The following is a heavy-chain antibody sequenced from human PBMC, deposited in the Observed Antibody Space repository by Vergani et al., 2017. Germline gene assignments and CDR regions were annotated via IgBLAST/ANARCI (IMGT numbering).Heavy chain of an antibody. CDR2: ISGSGVST. CDR3: AKELIGGIAEGIELNY. J-gene: IGHJ4*02. Sequence: EVQLLESGGGLVQPGGSLRLSCAASGFTLSSYAMSWVRQAPGKGLEWVSAISGSGVSTYYADSVQGRFTISRDNSKNTMYLKMNSLRAEDTAVYYCAKELIGGIAEGIELNYGGQGTLVTVSS. CDR1: GFTLSSYA. V-gene: IGHV3-23*01. D-gene: IGHD2-8*01.